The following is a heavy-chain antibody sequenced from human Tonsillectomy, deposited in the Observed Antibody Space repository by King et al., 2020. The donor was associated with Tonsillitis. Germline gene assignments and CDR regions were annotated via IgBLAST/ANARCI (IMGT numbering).Heavy chain of an antibody. V-gene: IGHV2-70*11. Sequence: TLKESGPALVKPTQTLTLTCTFSGFSLSTSGMCLSWIRQPPGKALEWLARIDWDDDKYYSTSLKTRLTISKDTSKKQVVLTMTNMDPLDTATYYFARAPGYYDSSGYYFSSWFDPWGQGTLVTVSS. J-gene: IGHJ5*02. D-gene: IGHD3-22*01. CDR3: ARAPGYYDSSGYYFSSWFDP. CDR1: GFSLSTSGMC. CDR2: IDWDDDK.